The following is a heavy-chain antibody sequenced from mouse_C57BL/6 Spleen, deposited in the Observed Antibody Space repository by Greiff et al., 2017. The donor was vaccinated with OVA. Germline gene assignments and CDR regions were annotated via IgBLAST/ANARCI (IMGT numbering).Heavy chain of an antibody. CDR2: SRNKANDYTT. CDR1: GFTFSDFY. V-gene: IGHV7-1*01. CDR3: ARDALYGSSYWYFDV. Sequence: EVKLMESGGGLVQSGRSLRLSCATSGFTFSDFYMEWVRQAPGKGLEWIAASRNKANDYTTEYSASVKGRFIVSRDTSQSILYLQMNALRAEDTAIYYCARDALYGSSYWYFDVWGTGTTVTVSS. J-gene: IGHJ1*03. D-gene: IGHD1-1*01.